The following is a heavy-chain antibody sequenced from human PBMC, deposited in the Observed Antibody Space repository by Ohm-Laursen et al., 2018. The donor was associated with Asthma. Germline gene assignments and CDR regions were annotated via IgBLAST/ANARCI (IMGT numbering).Heavy chain of an antibody. CDR3: AKDRRYCSGGSCSGYYYGMDV. Sequence: SLRLSCAASGFTFSSYAMSWVRQAPGKGLEWVSAISGSGGSTYYADSVKGRFTISRDNSKNTLYLQMNSLRAEDTAVYYCAKDRRYCSGGSCSGYYYGMDVWGQGTTVTVSS. J-gene: IGHJ6*02. CDR2: ISGSGGST. CDR1: GFTFSSYA. D-gene: IGHD2-15*01. V-gene: IGHV3-23*01.